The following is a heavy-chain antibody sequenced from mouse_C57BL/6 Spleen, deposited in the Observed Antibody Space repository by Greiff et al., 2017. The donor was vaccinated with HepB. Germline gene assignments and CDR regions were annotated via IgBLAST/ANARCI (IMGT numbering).Heavy chain of an antibody. CDR2: INPGSGGT. CDR3: ARGDYSNYGYFDV. V-gene: IGHV1-54*01. CDR1: GYAFTNYL. D-gene: IGHD2-5*01. Sequence: VKLQESGAELVRPGTSVKVSCKASGYAFTNYLIEWVKQRPGQGLEWIGVINPGSGGTNYNEKFKGKATLTADKSSSTAYMQLSSLTSEDSAVYFCARGDYSNYGYFDVWGTGTTVTVSS. J-gene: IGHJ1*03.